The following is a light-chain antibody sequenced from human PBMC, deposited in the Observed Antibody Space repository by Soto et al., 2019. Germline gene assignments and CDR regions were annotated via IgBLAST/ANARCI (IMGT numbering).Light chain of an antibody. Sequence: EILMTQSPATLSVSPGERATLSCRASQSISSSLAWYQQKPGQAPRPLIYGASTRATRIPGRFSGSGSGTDLSLTIGSLQFDFSAVYHFQQYKSWAVAFGGGTKVDI. CDR2: GAS. V-gene: IGKV3-15*01. CDR3: QQYKSWAVA. J-gene: IGKJ4*01. CDR1: QSISSS.